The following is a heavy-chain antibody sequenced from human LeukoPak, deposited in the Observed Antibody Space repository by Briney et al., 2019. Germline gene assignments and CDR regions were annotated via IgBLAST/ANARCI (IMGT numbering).Heavy chain of an antibody. Sequence: GRSLRLSCAASGFTFSSYGMHWVRQAPGKGLEWVAVIWHDGSDKYYAESVKGRFTISRDNSKNTLYLQMNSLRAEDTAVYYCAKVIREVDMSYDYWGQGALVTVSS. V-gene: IGHV3-33*06. D-gene: IGHD5-24*01. J-gene: IGHJ4*02. CDR2: IWHDGSDK. CDR1: GFTFSSYG. CDR3: AKVIREVDMSYDY.